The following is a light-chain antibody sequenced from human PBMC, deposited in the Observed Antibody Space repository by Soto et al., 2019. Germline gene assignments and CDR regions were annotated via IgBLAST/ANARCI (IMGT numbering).Light chain of an antibody. CDR2: SAS. V-gene: IGKV3-20*01. J-gene: IGKJ2*01. CDR3: QQYGSSPRYT. Sequence: EIVLTQSPGTLSLSPGERATLSCRASQSVNSRFLAWYQQKPGQAPRLLIYSASSRASGIPDRFSGSGSGTDFTLTLSRLGPEDFAVYFCQQYGSSPRYTFGQGTKLEIK. CDR1: QSVNSRF.